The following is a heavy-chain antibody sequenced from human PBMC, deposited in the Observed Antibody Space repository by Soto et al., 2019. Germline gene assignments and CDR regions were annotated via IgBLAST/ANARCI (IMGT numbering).Heavy chain of an antibody. CDR3: ARATHTARDY. J-gene: IGHJ4*02. CDR2: IRTRGQRHIA. V-gene: IGHV3-72*01. CDR1: GFTFSDHY. Sequence: GGSVRVSSAASGFTFSDHYMDYVLQAPGKRLEWVGPIRTRGQRHIADYAVSVKGRFTMSRDDSENSLHLQMHRLKTADTAVYYCARATHTARDYWGQGPLFTVAS. D-gene: IGHD2-2*02.